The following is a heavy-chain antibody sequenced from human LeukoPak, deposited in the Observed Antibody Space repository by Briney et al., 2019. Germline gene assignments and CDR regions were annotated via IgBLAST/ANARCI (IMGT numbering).Heavy chain of an antibody. CDR2: IYYSGST. V-gene: IGHV4-30-4*08. CDR3: ARRGYYYDSSGLTGYYMDV. D-gene: IGHD3-22*01. Sequence: SQTLSLTCTVSGGSISSGDYYWSWIRQPPGKGMEWIGYIYYSGSTYYNPSLKSRVTISVDTSKNQFSLKLSSVTAADTAVYYCARRGYYYDSSGLTGYYMDVWGKGTTVTVSS. J-gene: IGHJ6*03. CDR1: GGSISSGDYY.